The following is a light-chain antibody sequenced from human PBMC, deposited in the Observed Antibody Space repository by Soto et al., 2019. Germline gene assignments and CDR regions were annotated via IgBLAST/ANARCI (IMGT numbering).Light chain of an antibody. J-gene: IGLJ2*01. CDR1: SSDVGGYKY. V-gene: IGLV2-14*01. CDR3: SSYTSSSTVV. Sequence: QSALTKPASVSGSPGQSITISCTGTSSDVGGYKYVSWYQQHPGKAPKLMIYEVSNRPSGVSNRFSGSKSGNTASLTISGLQAEDEADYYCSSYTSSSTVVFGGGTKVTVL. CDR2: EVS.